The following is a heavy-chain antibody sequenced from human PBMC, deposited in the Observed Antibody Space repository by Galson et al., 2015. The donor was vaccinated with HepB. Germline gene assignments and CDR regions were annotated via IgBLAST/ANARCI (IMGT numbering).Heavy chain of an antibody. CDR2: LPYSGRT. CDR1: GDSIRNDTHC. D-gene: IGHD1-26*01. CDR3: ARQWANTWEFDF. V-gene: IGHV4-39*01. J-gene: IGHJ4*02. Sequence: SETLSLTCKVSGDSIRNDTHCWGWIRQPPGMGLEWIGSLPYSGRTLYNPSLTSRVTMSMDPSKNQFYLNLNFVTASDTAIYDCARQWANTWEFDFWGQGTLATVSS.